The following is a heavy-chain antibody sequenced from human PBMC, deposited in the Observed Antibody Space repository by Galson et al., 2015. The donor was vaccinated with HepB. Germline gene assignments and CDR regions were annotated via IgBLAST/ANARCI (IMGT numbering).Heavy chain of an antibody. Sequence: SLRLSCAASGFTFSSYAMSWVRQAPGKGLEWVSAISGSGGSTYYADSVKGRFTISRDNSKNTLYLQMNSLRAEDTAVYYCAKVETYYYDSSGYGFFDYWGQGTLVTVSS. CDR3: AKVETYYYDSSGYGFFDY. J-gene: IGHJ4*02. CDR2: ISGSGGST. CDR1: GFTFSSYA. D-gene: IGHD3-22*01. V-gene: IGHV3-23*01.